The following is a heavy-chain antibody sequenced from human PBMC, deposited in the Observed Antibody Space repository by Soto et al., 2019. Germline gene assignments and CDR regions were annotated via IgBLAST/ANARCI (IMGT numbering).Heavy chain of an antibody. CDR3: ARDDAYADNGLEY. V-gene: IGHV3-33*01. CDR1: GFRFSAYG. J-gene: IGHJ4*02. D-gene: IGHD4-17*01. CDR2: IGKEGSQK. Sequence: QVQLVESGGGVVQPGRSLTLSCAASGFRFSAYGMHWVRQAPGEGLEWLAVIGKEGSQKHYADSVKGRFAVCRHNSKNTLYLEMNSLRAEDTAVYYCARDDAYADNGLEYWGQGTLDSVSS.